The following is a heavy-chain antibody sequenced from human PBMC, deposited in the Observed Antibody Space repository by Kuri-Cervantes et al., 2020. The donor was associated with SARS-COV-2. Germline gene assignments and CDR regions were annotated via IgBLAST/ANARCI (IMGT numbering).Heavy chain of an antibody. CDR2: IIPIFGTA. V-gene: IGHV1-69*13. D-gene: IGHD1-14*01. CDR1: GGTFSSYA. J-gene: IGHJ3*02. CDR3: ARDRRCGTRPDAFYI. Sequence: SVKVSCKASGGTFSSYAISWVRQAPGQGLEWMGGIIPIFGTANYAQKFQGRVTITAEESTSTAYMELSSLRSEDKAVYYCARDRRCGTRPDAFYIWGQGTMVTVSS.